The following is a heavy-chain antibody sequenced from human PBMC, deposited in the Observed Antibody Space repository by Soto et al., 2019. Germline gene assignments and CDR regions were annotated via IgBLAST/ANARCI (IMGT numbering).Heavy chain of an antibody. CDR3: ARAPYFGSGTYYYYALDV. CDR1: GLTFSDHY. V-gene: IGHV3-11*01. Sequence: QVQLVESGGGLVKPGGSLRLSCAASGLTFSDHYMTLIRQAPGKGLEWISYISSSAGTIYYADSVKGRFTISRDNAKNSLYLQMTHLRAKDTAVYYCARAPYFGSGTYYYYALDVWGQGTTVTVSS. D-gene: IGHD3-10*01. J-gene: IGHJ6*02. CDR2: ISSSAGTI.